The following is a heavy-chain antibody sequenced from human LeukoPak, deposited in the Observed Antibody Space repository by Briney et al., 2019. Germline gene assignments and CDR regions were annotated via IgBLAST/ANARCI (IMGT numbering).Heavy chain of an antibody. J-gene: IGHJ3*02. D-gene: IGHD1-26*01. CDR3: AQARGSYYGFDI. CDR1: GFTFSSYA. V-gene: IGHV3-30*02. CDR2: IRYDGSNK. Sequence: GGSLRLSCAASGFTFSSYAMHWVRQAPGKGLEWVAFIRYDGSNKYYADSVKGRFTISRDNSQKTLFLQMNSLRTADMAVYYCAQARGSYYGFDIWGQGTMVTVFS.